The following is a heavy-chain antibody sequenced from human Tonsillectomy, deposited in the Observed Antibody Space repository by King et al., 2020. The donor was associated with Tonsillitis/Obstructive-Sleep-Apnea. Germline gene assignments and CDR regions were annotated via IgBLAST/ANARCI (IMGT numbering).Heavy chain of an antibody. CDR3: ALSYIGFDY. J-gene: IGHJ4*02. V-gene: IGHV2-5*02. Sequence: ITLKESGPTLVKPTQTLTLTCTFSGFSFSTSGVGVGWIRQPPGKALEGLVLIYWDDDKRYSPSLKSRHTITKDTSKNTVVLTMTNMYPVDTATYYCALSYIGFDYWGQGTLVTVSS. D-gene: IGHD4-11*01. CDR2: IYWDDDK. CDR1: GFSFSTSGVG.